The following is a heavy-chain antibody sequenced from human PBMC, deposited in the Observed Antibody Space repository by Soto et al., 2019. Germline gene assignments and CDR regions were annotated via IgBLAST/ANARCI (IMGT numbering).Heavy chain of an antibody. Sequence: QVQLQESGPGLVKPSQTLSLTCTVSGGSISSGGYYWTWIRQHPGKGLEWIGYIYYSGSTYYNPSLKSRVTMSVDTSKIQFSLKLRSVTAAATAVYYCARVCGGDCHYGMDVWGQGTTVTVSS. J-gene: IGHJ6*02. CDR2: IYYSGST. V-gene: IGHV4-31*03. D-gene: IGHD2-21*02. CDR3: ARVCGGDCHYGMDV. CDR1: GGSISSGGYY.